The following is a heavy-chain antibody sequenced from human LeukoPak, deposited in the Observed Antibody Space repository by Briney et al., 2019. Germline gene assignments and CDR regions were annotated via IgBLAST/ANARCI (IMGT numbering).Heavy chain of an antibody. J-gene: IGHJ4*02. Sequence: GGSLRLSCAASRFTFSNAWMSWVRQAPGKGLEWVGRIKSKTDGWTTDYAAPVKGRFTISRDDSENTLYLQMNSLKTEDTAVYYCARIYKLAYFDYWGQGTLVSVSS. CDR1: RFTFSNAW. D-gene: IGHD5-24*01. CDR2: IKSKTDGWTT. V-gene: IGHV3-15*01. CDR3: ARIYKLAYFDY.